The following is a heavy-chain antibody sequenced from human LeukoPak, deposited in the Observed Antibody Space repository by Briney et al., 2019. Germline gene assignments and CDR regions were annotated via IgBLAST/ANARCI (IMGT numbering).Heavy chain of an antibody. CDR2: IYYSGST. CDR1: GGSFSTYY. V-gene: IGHV4-59*01. CDR3: ARHAPTWLPLDY. D-gene: IGHD3-22*01. J-gene: IGHJ4*02. Sequence: SETLSLTCTVSGGSFSTYYWSWIRQPPGKGLEWIGYIYYSGSTDYNPSLKSRVTMSLDTSKNLFSLNLSSVTAADTAVYYCARHAPTWLPLDYWGQGTLVTVSS.